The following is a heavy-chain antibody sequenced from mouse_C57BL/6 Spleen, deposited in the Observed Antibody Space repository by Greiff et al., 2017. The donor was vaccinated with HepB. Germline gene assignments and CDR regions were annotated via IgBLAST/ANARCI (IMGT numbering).Heavy chain of an antibody. V-gene: IGHV1-64*01. J-gene: IGHJ2*01. Sequence: QVQLQQPGAELVKPGASVKLSCKASGYTFTSYWMHWVKQRPGQGLEWIGMIHPNSGSTNYNEKFKSKATLTVDKSSSTAYMQRSSLTSEDSAVYYCAPHYTVAAYWGQGTTLTVSS. CDR3: APHYTVAAY. CDR2: IHPNSGST. CDR1: GYTFTSYW. D-gene: IGHD1-1*01.